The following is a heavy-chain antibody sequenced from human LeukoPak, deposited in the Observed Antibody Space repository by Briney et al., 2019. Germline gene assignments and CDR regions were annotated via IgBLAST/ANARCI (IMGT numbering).Heavy chain of an antibody. D-gene: IGHD3-9*01. CDR1: GGSISSYY. V-gene: IGHV4-59*01. Sequence: SETLSLTCTVSGGSISSYYWSWIRQPPGKGLEWIGYIYYSGSTNYNPSLKSRVTISVDTSKNQFSLKLSSVTAADTAVYYCARYDILTGPRATWNAFDIWGQGTMVTVSS. CDR2: IYYSGST. J-gene: IGHJ3*02. CDR3: ARYDILTGPRATWNAFDI.